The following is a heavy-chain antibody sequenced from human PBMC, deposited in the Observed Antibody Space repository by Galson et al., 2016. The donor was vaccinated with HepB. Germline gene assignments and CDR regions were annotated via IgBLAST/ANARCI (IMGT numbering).Heavy chain of an antibody. V-gene: IGHV4-34*09. D-gene: IGHD2-2*01. CDR2: VFHSGNT. J-gene: IGHJ4*02. Sequence: LRLSCAVSGFTVSNNYMSWVRQAPGKGLEWIGEVFHSGNTNYNPSLQSRVTISVDTSKNQFSLKLTSVTAADTAVYYCASQPCSSTSCHDQSFDFWGQGTLVTVSS. CDR1: GFTVSNNY. CDR3: ASQPCSSTSCHDQSFDF.